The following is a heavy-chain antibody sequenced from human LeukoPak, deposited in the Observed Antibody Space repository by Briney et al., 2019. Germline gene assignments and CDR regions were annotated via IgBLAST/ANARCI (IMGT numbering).Heavy chain of an antibody. D-gene: IGHD6-19*01. CDR3: ARGGERQWLPPQYYFDY. CDR2: IHYSGII. Sequence: SETLSLTCTVSGGSLNITNYYWGWIRQPPGKGLECIGNIHYSGIIFYNPSFKSRVTFSVDTSKNYFSLKLSSVTAADTAVYNCARGGERQWLPPQYYFDYWGQGTLVTVSS. J-gene: IGHJ4*02. CDR1: GGSLNITNYY. V-gene: IGHV4-39*02.